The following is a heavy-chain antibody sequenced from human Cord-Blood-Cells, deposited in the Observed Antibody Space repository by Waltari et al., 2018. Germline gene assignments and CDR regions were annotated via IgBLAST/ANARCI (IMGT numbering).Heavy chain of an antibody. CDR1: GFTFDDYA. CDR3: ATEIKYSSSSGFDY. Sequence: EVQLVESGGGLVQPGRSLRLSCAASGFTFDDYALHWVRQAPGKGLEWVSGIRWNSGSIGYADSVKGRFTSSRDNAKNSLYLQMNSLRAEDTALYYCATEIKYSSSSGFDYWGQGTLVTVAS. D-gene: IGHD6-6*01. J-gene: IGHJ4*02. V-gene: IGHV3-9*01. CDR2: IRWNSGSI.